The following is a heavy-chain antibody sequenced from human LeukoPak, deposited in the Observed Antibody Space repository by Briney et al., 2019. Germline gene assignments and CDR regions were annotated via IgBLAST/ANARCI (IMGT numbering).Heavy chain of an antibody. Sequence: PSETLSLTCTVSGDSISRSYYYWGWIRQPPGKGLEWSGTIYSSGSTYYNPSLKSRVTISVDTAKNQFSLTLSSVTAADTAVYSCARHVSGYGSGTDYWGQGTLVTVSS. D-gene: IGHD3-10*01. V-gene: IGHV4-39*01. CDR3: ARHVSGYGSGTDY. J-gene: IGHJ4*02. CDR2: IYSSGST. CDR1: GDSISRSYYY.